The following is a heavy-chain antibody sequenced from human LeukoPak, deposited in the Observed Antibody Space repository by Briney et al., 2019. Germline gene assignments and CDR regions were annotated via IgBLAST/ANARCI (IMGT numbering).Heavy chain of an antibody. CDR1: GFTFSSYW. V-gene: IGHV3-74*01. CDR3: AKGGDYGDYQGN. D-gene: IGHD4-17*01. J-gene: IGHJ4*02. CDR2: INSDGSST. Sequence: GGSLRLSCAASGFTFSSYWMHWVRQAPGKGLVWVSRINSDGSSTSYADSVRGRFTISRDNVKNLLYLQMNSLRAEDTAVYYCAKGGDYGDYQGNWGQGTLVTVSS.